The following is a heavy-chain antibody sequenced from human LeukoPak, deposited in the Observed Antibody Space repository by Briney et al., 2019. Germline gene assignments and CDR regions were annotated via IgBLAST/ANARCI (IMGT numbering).Heavy chain of an antibody. CDR3: ARDTAMYYFDY. CDR2: ISGSGAST. Sequence: GGSLRLSCAASGFIFNNYALNWVRQAPGKGLEWVSTISGSGASTYYADSVKGRFTISRDNSKNTLYLQMNSLRAEDTAVYYCARDTAMYYFDYWGQGTLVTVSS. J-gene: IGHJ4*02. D-gene: IGHD5-18*01. V-gene: IGHV3-23*01. CDR1: GFIFNNYA.